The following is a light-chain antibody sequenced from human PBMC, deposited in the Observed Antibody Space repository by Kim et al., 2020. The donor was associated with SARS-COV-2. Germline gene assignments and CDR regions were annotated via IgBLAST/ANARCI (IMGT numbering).Light chain of an antibody. CDR2: GND. J-gene: IGLJ3*02. CDR3: QSFDSSLSGWV. V-gene: IGLV1-40*03. Sequence: QWVHISCSGGSSNIGSSFDVHWYQQLPGKAPKLLIYGNDNRPSGVPDRFSGSKSGASASLAITGLQTDDEADYFCQSFDSSLSGWVFGGGTQLTVL. CDR1: SSNIGSSFD.